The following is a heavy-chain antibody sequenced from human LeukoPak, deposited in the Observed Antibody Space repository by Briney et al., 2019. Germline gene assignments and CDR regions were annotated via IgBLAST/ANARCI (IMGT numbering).Heavy chain of an antibody. J-gene: IGHJ4*02. Sequence: SVKVSCKASRGTFSKYAISWVRQAPGQGLEWMGRIIPILNITHYAQKFQGRVTIAADKSTSTAHMELSSLRSEDTAVYYCARGSYYYDSSGKGHYWGQGTLVTVSS. CDR1: RGTFSKYA. V-gene: IGHV1-69*04. CDR3: ARGSYYYDSSGKGHY. CDR2: IIPILNIT. D-gene: IGHD3-22*01.